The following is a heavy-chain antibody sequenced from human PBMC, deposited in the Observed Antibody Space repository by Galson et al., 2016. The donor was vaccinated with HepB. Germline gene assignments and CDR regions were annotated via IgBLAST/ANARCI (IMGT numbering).Heavy chain of an antibody. D-gene: IGHD1-26*01. Sequence: SLRLSCAASRFTFSSYSMSWVRQAPGKGLEWVSSISSSSTYIYYADSVKGRFTISRDNAKNSLYLQMTNLRAEDAAIYYCARAAVAAIKQPFDPWGQGTLVTVSS. J-gene: IGHJ5*02. V-gene: IGHV3-21*06. CDR2: ISSSSTYI. CDR1: RFTFSSYS. CDR3: ARAAVAAIKQPFDP.